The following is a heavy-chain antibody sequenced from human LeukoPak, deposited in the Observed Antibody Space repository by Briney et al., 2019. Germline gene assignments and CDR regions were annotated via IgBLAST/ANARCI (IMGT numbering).Heavy chain of an antibody. V-gene: IGHV4-59*01. Sequence: PSETLSLTCTVSGDSISSYYWSWIRQSPGKGLEWIGYIFYSGNTNYNPSLKSRVTISIDTSKNHFSLRLSSVTAADAAVYYCAREGIYSSSSYFDYWGQGTLVTVSS. D-gene: IGHD6-6*01. CDR3: AREGIYSSSSYFDY. J-gene: IGHJ4*02. CDR2: IFYSGNT. CDR1: GDSISSYY.